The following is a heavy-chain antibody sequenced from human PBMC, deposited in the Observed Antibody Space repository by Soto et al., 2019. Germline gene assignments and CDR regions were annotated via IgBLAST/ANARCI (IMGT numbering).Heavy chain of an antibody. CDR3: AREALPYCSSTSCYLQGFDP. J-gene: IGHJ5*02. CDR2: ISSSSSYI. V-gene: IGHV3-21*01. D-gene: IGHD2-2*01. CDR1: GFTFSSYS. Sequence: PGGSLRLSCAASGFTFSSYSMNWVCQAPGKGIEWVSPISSSSSYIYYADSVKGRFTISRDSAKNSLYLQMNSLRAEDTAVYYCAREALPYCSSTSCYLQGFDPWGQGTLVTVSS.